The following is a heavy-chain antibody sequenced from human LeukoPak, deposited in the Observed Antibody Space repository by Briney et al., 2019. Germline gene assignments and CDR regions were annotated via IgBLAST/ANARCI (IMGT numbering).Heavy chain of an antibody. CDR1: GGTFSSYA. V-gene: IGHV1-69*04. CDR3: ARDLGYCSRTSCYRNWFDP. D-gene: IGHD2-2*01. J-gene: IGHJ5*02. Sequence: SVKVSCKASGGTFSSYAISWVRQAPGQGLEWMGRIIPILGIANYAQKLQGRVTTTTDTSTSTAYMELRSLRSDDTAVYYCARDLGYCSRTSCYRNWFDPWGQGTLVTVSS. CDR2: IIPILGIA.